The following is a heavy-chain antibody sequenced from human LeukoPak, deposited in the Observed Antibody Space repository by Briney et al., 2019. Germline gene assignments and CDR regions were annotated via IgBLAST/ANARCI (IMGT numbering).Heavy chain of an antibody. V-gene: IGHV4-4*07. CDR3: IRVSQLYYFDS. CDR2: IYISANT. D-gene: IGHD1-1*01. Sequence: SETLSLTCTVSGGSISSQYWSWLPQTAGKGLEWIGRIYISANTNYNPSLNSRVTMSLDTSKNQFSLKLTSVTAADTAVYYCIRVSQLYYFDSWGQGTLVTVAS. CDR1: GGSISSQY. J-gene: IGHJ4*02.